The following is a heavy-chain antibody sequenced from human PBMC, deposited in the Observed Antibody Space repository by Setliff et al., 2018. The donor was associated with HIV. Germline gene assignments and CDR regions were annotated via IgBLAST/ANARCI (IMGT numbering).Heavy chain of an antibody. V-gene: IGHV3-33*08. CDR2: IWYDGSDK. CDR3: ARPTSYCGGDCPWDAFHI. Sequence: PGGSLRLSCAASGFTFSSYGMHWVRQAPGKGLEWVAVIWYDGSDKYYADSVKGRFTISRDNSKNTLYLQMNSLRTEDTAVYYCARPTSYCGGDCPWDAFHIWGQGTMVTVSS. J-gene: IGHJ3*02. CDR1: GFTFSSYG. D-gene: IGHD2-21*02.